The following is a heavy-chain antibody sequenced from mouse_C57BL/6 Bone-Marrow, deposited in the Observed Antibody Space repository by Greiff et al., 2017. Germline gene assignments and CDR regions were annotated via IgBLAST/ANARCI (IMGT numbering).Heavy chain of an antibody. CDR2: IDPSDSYT. CDR1: GYTFTSYW. Sequence: QVQLQQPGAELVMPGASVKLSCKASGYTFTSYWMHWVKQRPGQGLEWIGEIDPSDSYTNYNQKFKGKSTLTVDKSSSTAYMQLSSLTSEDSAVYYCARDYYGSSRYARDYWGQGTSVTVSS. D-gene: IGHD1-1*01. V-gene: IGHV1-69*01. CDR3: ARDYYGSSRYARDY. J-gene: IGHJ4*01.